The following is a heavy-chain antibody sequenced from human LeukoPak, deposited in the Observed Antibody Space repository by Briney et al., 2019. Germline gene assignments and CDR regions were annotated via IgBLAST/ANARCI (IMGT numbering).Heavy chain of an antibody. V-gene: IGHV3-49*04. Sequence: GGSLRLSCTASGFNFDDYVMSWVRQAPGKGLEWVGFIRKKGYGGTTEYAASVEGRFTISRDDSKGIAYLQMNSLKTEDTAVYYCARAEYDFWSGYYPLGGFDMWGQGTVVTVSS. CDR3: ARAEYDFWSGYYPLGGFDM. CDR2: IRKKGYGGTT. D-gene: IGHD3-3*01. CDR1: GFNFDDYV. J-gene: IGHJ3*02.